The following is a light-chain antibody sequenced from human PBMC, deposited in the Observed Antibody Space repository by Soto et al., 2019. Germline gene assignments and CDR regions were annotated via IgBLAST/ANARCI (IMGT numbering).Light chain of an antibody. J-gene: IGKJ2*01. CDR2: GAS. CDR1: QSVNNN. Sequence: EIVMTQSPATLSVSPGERATLSCRASQSVNNNLAWYQQKPGQAPRLLIFGASTRATGIPARFSGSGSGTEFTLTISSLQSEDFATYYCQQTYSFPYTFGQGTHLEIK. CDR3: QQTYSFPYT. V-gene: IGKV3-15*01.